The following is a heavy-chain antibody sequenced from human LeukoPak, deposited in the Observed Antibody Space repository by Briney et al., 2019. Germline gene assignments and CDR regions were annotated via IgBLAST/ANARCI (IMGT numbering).Heavy chain of an antibody. V-gene: IGHV3-23*01. J-gene: IGHJ4*02. CDR3: AKSRAGATVIRGEFDY. D-gene: IGHD3-10*01. Sequence: GSLRLSCAASGFTFSAYAMSWVRQAPMSWVRQAPGKGLEWVATISGSGDKTYYADSVKGRFTISRDNSKNTLYLQMNSLRAEDTALYYCAKSRAGATVIRGEFDYWGQGTLVTVSS. CDR1: GFTFSAYA. CDR2: ISGSGDKT.